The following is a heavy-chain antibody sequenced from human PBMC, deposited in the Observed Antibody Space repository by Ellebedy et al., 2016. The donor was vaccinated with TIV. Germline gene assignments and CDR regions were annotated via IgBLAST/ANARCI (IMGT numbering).Heavy chain of an antibody. Sequence: MPSETLSLTCTVSGGSISSYYWSWIRQPPGKGLEWIGYIYYSGSTNYNPSLKSRVTISVDTSKNQFSLKLSSVTAADTAVYYCARKGQYCRSTSCYARPRTERIDYWGQGTLVTVSS. J-gene: IGHJ4*02. CDR1: GGSISSYY. V-gene: IGHV4-59*08. CDR2: IYYSGST. CDR3: ARKGQYCRSTSCYARPRTERIDY. D-gene: IGHD2-2*01.